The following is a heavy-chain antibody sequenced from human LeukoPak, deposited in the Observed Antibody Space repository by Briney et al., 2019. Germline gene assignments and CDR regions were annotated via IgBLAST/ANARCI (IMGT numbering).Heavy chain of an antibody. Sequence: GESLKISCKGSGYSFTTYWIGWLRQMPGKGLELLGVIYPGESDTRYSPSFQGQVTISADRSISTAYLQWSSLKASDTAMYYCARHQYSGTFYNAFDIWGQGTMVTVSS. J-gene: IGHJ3*02. D-gene: IGHD1-26*01. CDR3: ARHQYSGTFYNAFDI. CDR1: GYSFTTYW. V-gene: IGHV5-51*01. CDR2: IYPGESDT.